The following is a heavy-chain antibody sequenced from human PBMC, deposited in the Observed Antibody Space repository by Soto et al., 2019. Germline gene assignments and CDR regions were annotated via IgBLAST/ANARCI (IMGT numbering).Heavy chain of an antibody. CDR3: ARISGSTLVSAFDI. CDR1: GFTFSSYS. V-gene: IGHV3-21*01. Sequence: GSLRLSCAASGFTFSSYSMNWVRQAPGKGLEWVSSISSSSSYIYYADSVKGRFTISRDNAKNSLYLQMNSLRAEDTAVYYCARISGSTLVSAFDIWGQGTMVTV. J-gene: IGHJ3*02. D-gene: IGHD1-26*01. CDR2: ISSSSSYI.